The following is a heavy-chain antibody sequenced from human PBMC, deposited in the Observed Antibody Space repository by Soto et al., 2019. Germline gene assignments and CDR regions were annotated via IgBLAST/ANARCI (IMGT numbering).Heavy chain of an antibody. J-gene: IGHJ4*02. CDR2: ISYDGSNK. D-gene: IGHD3-3*01. CDR1: GFTFSSYG. V-gene: IGHV3-30*18. Sequence: GGSLRLSCAASGFTFSSYGMHWVRQAPGKGLEWVAVISYDGSNKYYADSVKGRFTFSRDNSKNTLYLQMNSLRAEDTAVYYCAKDVLRFLEWLLFDYWGQGTLVTVSS. CDR3: AKDVLRFLEWLLFDY.